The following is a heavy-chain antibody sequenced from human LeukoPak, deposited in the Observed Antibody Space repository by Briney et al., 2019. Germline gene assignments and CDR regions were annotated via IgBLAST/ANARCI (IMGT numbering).Heavy chain of an antibody. Sequence: GESLKISCKGSGYSFTTYWIAWVRQMPGKGLEWMGVIYPGDSDTRYSPSFQGQVTLSADKSISTAYLQWSSLKASDTAIYYCARALVGAATLSYWGRGTLVTVSS. J-gene: IGHJ4*02. CDR1: GYSFTTYW. CDR3: ARALVGAATLSY. D-gene: IGHD1-26*01. CDR2: IYPGDSDT. V-gene: IGHV5-51*01.